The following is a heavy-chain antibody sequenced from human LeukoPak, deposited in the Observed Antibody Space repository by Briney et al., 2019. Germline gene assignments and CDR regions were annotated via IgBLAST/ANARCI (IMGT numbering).Heavy chain of an antibody. CDR2: ISSSSSYI. CDR1: GCTFSSYS. CDR3: ARAILDSSGYYYLVGAFDI. Sequence: GGSLRLSCAASGCTFSSYSMNWVRQAPGKGLEWVSSISSSSSYIYYADSVKGRFTISRDNAKNSLYLQMNSLRAEDTAVYYCARAILDSSGYYYLVGAFDIWGQGTMVTVSS. V-gene: IGHV3-21*01. D-gene: IGHD3-22*01. J-gene: IGHJ3*02.